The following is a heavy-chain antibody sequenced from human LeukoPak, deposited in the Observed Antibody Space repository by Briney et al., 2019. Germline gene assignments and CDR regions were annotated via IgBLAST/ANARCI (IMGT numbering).Heavy chain of an antibody. V-gene: IGHV3-30*18. Sequence: PGRSLRLSRAASGFTFSSYGMHWVRQAPGKGLEWVAVISYDGSNKYYADSVKGRFTISRDNSKNTLYLQMNSLRAEDTAVYYCAKERTLGYCSGGSCQQPPDYWGQGTLVTVSS. CDR3: AKERTLGYCSGGSCQQPPDY. J-gene: IGHJ4*02. CDR1: GFTFSSYG. CDR2: ISYDGSNK. D-gene: IGHD2-15*01.